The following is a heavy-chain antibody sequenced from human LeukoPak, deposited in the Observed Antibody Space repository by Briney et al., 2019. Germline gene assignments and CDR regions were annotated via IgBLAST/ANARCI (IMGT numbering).Heavy chain of an antibody. V-gene: IGHV1-18*01. J-gene: IGHJ4*02. Sequence: ASVKVSCKASGYTFTSYGISWVRQAPGQGLEWMGWISAYNGNTNYAQKLQGRVTMTTDTSTSTAYMELRSLRSDDTAVYYCARDPTAMGPGGFDYWGQGTLVTVSS. CDR1: GYTFTSYG. CDR3: ARDPTAMGPGGFDY. D-gene: IGHD5-18*01. CDR2: ISAYNGNT.